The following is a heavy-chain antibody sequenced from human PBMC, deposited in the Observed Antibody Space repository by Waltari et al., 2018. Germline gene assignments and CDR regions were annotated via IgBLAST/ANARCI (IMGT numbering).Heavy chain of an antibody. V-gene: IGHV4-4*07. Sequence: QVQLQESGPGLVKPSETLSLTCTVSGGSISSYYWSWIRQPAGKGLEWIGRIYTSGSTNYNPSLKSRVTMSVDTSKNQFSLKLSSVTAADTAVYYCARDGVIAISDAFDIWGQGTMVTVSS. D-gene: IGHD2-21*01. CDR3: ARDGVIAISDAFDI. CDR2: IYTSGST. J-gene: IGHJ3*02. CDR1: GGSISSYY.